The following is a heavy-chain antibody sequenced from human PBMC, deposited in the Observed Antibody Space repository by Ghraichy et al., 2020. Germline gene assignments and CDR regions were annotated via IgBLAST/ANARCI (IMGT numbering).Heavy chain of an antibody. V-gene: IGHV3-9*01. D-gene: IGHD1-1*01. J-gene: IGHJ4*02. CDR2: ISWNSGSI. CDR1: GFTFDDYA. CDR3: AKGYNWNDSPADY. Sequence: SLNISCAASGFTFDDYAMHWVRQAPGKGLEWVSGISWNSGSIGYADSVKGRFTISRDNAKNSLYLQMNSLRAEDTALYYCAKGYNWNDSPADYWGQGTLVTVSS.